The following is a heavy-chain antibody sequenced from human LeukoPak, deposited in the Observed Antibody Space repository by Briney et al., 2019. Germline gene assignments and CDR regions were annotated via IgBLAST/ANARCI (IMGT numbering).Heavy chain of an antibody. D-gene: IGHD6-13*01. CDR1: GYNFNNYG. J-gene: IGHJ4*02. V-gene: IGHV1-18*01. CDR3: ARDILGYTTSWYRFDY. Sequence: ASVKVSCKASGYNFNNYGTSWVRQAPGQGLEWMGWISGYNGNTKSAQKLQDRVTMTTDTSTNTAYMELRSLRSDDTAVYYCARDILGYTTSWYRFDYWGQGSQVTVSS. CDR2: ISGYNGNT.